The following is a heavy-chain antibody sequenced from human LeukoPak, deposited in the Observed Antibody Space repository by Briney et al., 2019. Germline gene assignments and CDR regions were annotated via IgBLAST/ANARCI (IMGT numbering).Heavy chain of an antibody. D-gene: IGHD1-26*01. CDR3: ARETPTGSYFGY. CDR1: GYTFTTYG. V-gene: IGHV1-18*01. J-gene: IGHJ4*02. Sequence: GASVKVSCKASGYTFTTYGITWVRQAPGQGLEWMGWISAYNGNTNYAQKLQGRVTMTTDTSTSTAYMELRSLRSDDTAVYYCARETPTGSYFGYWGQGTLVTVSS. CDR2: ISAYNGNT.